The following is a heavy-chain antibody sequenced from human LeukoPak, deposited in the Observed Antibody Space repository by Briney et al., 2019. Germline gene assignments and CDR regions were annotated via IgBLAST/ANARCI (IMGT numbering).Heavy chain of an antibody. V-gene: IGHV3-23*01. J-gene: IGHJ4*02. CDR3: ARCGYSYGCDY. CDR1: GSSFSSYG. D-gene: IGHD5-18*01. CDR2: ITNSGEST. Sequence: GRSLRLPCAASGSSFSSYGMSSAWHQGGSWLEWVSSITNSGESTYYAGPVKGRFTISRDNSKNTLFLQRNSLRAEDTAVYYCARCGYSYGCDYWGQGTLVTVSS.